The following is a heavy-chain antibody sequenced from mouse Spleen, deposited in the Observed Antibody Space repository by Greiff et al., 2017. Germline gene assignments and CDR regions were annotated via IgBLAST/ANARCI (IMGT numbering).Heavy chain of an antibody. Sequence: QVQLQQPGAELVMPGASVKLSCKASGYTFTSYWMHWVKQRPGQGLEWIGEIDPSDSYTNYNQKFKGKATLTVDKSSSTAYMQLNSLTSEDSAVYYCARRTWDAMDYWGQGTSVTVSS. J-gene: IGHJ4*01. CDR2: IDPSDSYT. CDR3: ARRTWDAMDY. V-gene: IGHV1-69*01. CDR1: GYTFTSYW.